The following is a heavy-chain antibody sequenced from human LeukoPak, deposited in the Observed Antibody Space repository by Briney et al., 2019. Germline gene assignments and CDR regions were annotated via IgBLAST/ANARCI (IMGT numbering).Heavy chain of an antibody. D-gene: IGHD3-22*01. CDR1: GGTFSSYA. Sequence: SSVKVSCKASGGTFSSYAISWVRQAPGQGLEWMGGIIPIFGTANYAQKFQGRVTITTDESTSTAYMELSSLRSEETAVYYCHVDLDSSGYYYEGARGYYYMDVWGKGTTVTVSS. V-gene: IGHV1-69*05. CDR2: IIPIFGTA. J-gene: IGHJ6*03. CDR3: HVDLDSSGYYYEGARGYYYMDV.